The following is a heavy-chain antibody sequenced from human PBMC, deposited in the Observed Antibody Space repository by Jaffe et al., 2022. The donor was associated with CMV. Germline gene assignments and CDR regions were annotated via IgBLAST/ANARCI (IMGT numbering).Heavy chain of an antibody. J-gene: IGHJ6*02. CDR3: VRMQLFSYLYGMDI. CDR1: GFTFSRYW. CDR2: TKTDGSEK. V-gene: IGHV3-7*01. D-gene: IGHD5-18*01. Sequence: QLVESGGGLVQPGGSLRLSCAASGFTFSRYWMSWVRQAPGKGLEWVANTKTDGSEKYYVDSVEGRFTISRDNAENSLFLQMNSLKAEDTAVYYCVRMQLFSYLYGMDIWGQGTTVTVSS.